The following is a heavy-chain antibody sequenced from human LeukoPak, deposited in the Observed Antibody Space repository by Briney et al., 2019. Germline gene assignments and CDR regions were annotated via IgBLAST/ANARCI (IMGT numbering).Heavy chain of an antibody. CDR3: ARVGSGTRYYYYYMDV. CDR2: IYYSGST. D-gene: IGHD1-1*01. CDR1: GGSFSGYY. Sequence: SETLSLTCAVYGGSFSGYYWSWIRQPPGKGLEWIGYIYYSGSTNYNPSLKSRVTISVDTSKNQFSLKLSSVTAADTAVYYCARVGSGTRYYYYYMDVWGKGTTVTISS. V-gene: IGHV4-59*01. J-gene: IGHJ6*03.